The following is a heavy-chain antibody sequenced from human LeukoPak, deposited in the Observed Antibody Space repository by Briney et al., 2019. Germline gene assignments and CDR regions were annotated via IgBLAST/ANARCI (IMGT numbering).Heavy chain of an antibody. CDR2: ISYDGSNK. CDR1: GFTFSTYG. Sequence: PGGSLRLSCAASGFTFSTYGMHWVRQAPGKGLEWVAVISYDGSNKYYADSVKGRFTISRDNSKNTLYLQMNSLRAEDTAVYYCAKDHYYDSSGGGYFDYWGQGTLVTVSS. CDR3: AKDHYYDSSGGGYFDY. D-gene: IGHD3-22*01. J-gene: IGHJ4*02. V-gene: IGHV3-30*18.